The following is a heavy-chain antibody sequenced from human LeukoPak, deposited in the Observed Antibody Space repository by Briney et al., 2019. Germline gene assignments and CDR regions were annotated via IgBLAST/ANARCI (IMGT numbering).Heavy chain of an antibody. J-gene: IGHJ3*02. CDR2: ISSSSSYI. Sequence: NPGGSLRLSCAASGFTFSSYGMHWVRQAPGKGLEWVSSISSSSSYIYYADSVKGRFTISRDNAKNSLYLQMNSLRAEDTAVYYCARVRMTNDAFDIWGQGTMVTVSS. CDR1: GFTFSSYG. V-gene: IGHV3-21*01. CDR3: ARVRMTNDAFDI. D-gene: IGHD2/OR15-2a*01.